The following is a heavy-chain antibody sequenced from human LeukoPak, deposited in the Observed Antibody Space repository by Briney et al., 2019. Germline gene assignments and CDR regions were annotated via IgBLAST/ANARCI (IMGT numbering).Heavy chain of an antibody. CDR3: ARDAGYCSGGSCYSPRYYYYGMDV. J-gene: IGHJ6*02. CDR1: GGSISSGSYY. CDR2: IYTSGST. Sequence: SETLSLTCTVSGGSISSGSYYWSWIRQPAGKGLEWIGRIYTSGSTNYNPSLKGRVTISVDTSKNQFSLKLSSVTAADTAVYYCARDAGYCSGGSCYSPRYYYYGMDVWGQGTTVTVSS. D-gene: IGHD2-15*01. V-gene: IGHV4-61*02.